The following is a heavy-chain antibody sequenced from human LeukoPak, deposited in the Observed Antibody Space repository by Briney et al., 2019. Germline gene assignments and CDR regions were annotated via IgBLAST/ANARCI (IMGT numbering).Heavy chain of an antibody. J-gene: IGHJ4*02. CDR3: ARGYDRSGYFSD. D-gene: IGHD3-22*01. Sequence: ASVKVSCKASGYTFSSNAINWVRQAPGQGLEWMGWIDTNTGNPTYAQGFTGQFVFSLDTSVSTAYLQISSLKAEDTAEYFCARGYDRSGYFSDWGQGTLVTVSS. CDR2: IDTNTGNP. V-gene: IGHV7-4-1*02. CDR1: GYTFSSNA.